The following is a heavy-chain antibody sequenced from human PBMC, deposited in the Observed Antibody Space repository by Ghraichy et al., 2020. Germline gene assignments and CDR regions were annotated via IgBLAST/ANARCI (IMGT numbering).Heavy chain of an antibody. CDR1: GYTFTSYD. CDR2: MNPNSGNT. D-gene: IGHD2-15*01. Sequence: ASVKVSCKASGYTFTSYDINWVRQATGQGLEWMGWMNPNSGNTGYAQKFQGRVTMTRNTSISTAYMELSNLRSEDTAVYYCVRWDCSGGSCYLSYWGQGTLVTVSS. CDR3: VRWDCSGGSCYLSY. V-gene: IGHV1-8*01. J-gene: IGHJ4*02.